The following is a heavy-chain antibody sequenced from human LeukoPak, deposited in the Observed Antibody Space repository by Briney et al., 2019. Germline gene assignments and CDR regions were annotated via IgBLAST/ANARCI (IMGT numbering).Heavy chain of an antibody. CDR1: GFTFSDYW. CDR2: IETDGDER. V-gene: IGHV3-7*01. CDR3: ARDIPSGFYTPDY. Sequence: PGGSLRLSCVASGFTFSDYWVSWVRQAPGMGLEWVANIETDGDERNYADSVKGRFTISRDNAKNSLYLQMNSLGDEDTAVYYCARDIPSGFYTPDYWGQGTLVTVSS. D-gene: IGHD5-12*01. J-gene: IGHJ4*02.